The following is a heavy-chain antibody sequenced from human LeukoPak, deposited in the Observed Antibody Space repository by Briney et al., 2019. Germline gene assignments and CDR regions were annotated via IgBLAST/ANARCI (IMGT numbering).Heavy chain of an antibody. CDR2: ISAYNGNT. CDR3: ARDIVVVPAAYDTFDI. CDR1: GGTFSSYA. Sequence: ASVKVSCKASGGTFSSYAISWVRQAPGQGLEWMGWISAYNGNTNYAQKFQGRVTMTTDTSTSTAYMELRSLRSDDTAVYYCARDIVVVPAAYDTFDIWGQGAMVTVSS. D-gene: IGHD2-2*01. J-gene: IGHJ3*02. V-gene: IGHV1-18*01.